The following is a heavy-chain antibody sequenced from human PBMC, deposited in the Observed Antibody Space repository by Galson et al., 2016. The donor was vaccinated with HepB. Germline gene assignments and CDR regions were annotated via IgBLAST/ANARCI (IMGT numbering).Heavy chain of an antibody. J-gene: IGHJ2*01. CDR1: GFTFSSYT. V-gene: IGHV3-48*02. CDR3: ATQYCSGGSCYSAAPGYWYFDL. D-gene: IGHD2-15*01. CDR2: ISGSSSSI. Sequence: SLRLSCAASGFTFSSYTMNWVRQAPGKGLEWVSYISGSSSSIYYADSVKGRFTISRDNAKNSLYLQMNSLRNEDTAVYYCATQYCSGGSCYSAAPGYWYFDLCGRGTLVTVSS.